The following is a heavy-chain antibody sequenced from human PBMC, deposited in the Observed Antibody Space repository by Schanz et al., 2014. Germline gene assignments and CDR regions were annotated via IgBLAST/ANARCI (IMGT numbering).Heavy chain of an antibody. J-gene: IGHJ6*02. CDR3: VKDLQRELLRDDHYYGMDV. CDR2: ISSDGSYK. CDR1: GFTFSAYA. V-gene: IGHV3-30-3*02. Sequence: QVQLVDSGGGVVQPGRSLRLSCAASGFTFSAYAMHWVRQAPGKGLEWVSLISSDGSYKHYADSVKGRFTISRDNSKNTLYLQMNSLRAEDTAVYYCVKDLQRELLRDDHYYGMDVWGQGTTVTVSS. D-gene: IGHD1-26*01.